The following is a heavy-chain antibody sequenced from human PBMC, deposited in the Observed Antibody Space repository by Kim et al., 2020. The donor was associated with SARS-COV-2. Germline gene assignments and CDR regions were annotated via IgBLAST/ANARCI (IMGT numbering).Heavy chain of an antibody. D-gene: IGHD5-18*01. CDR2: INHSGST. J-gene: IGHJ4*02. CDR3: ARGLGYSYGLDY. V-gene: IGHV4-34*01. Sequence: SETLSLTCAVYGGSFSGYYWSWIRQPPGKGLEWIGEINHSGSTNYNPSLKSRVTISVDTSKNQFSLKLSSVTAADTAVYYCARGLGYSYGLDYWGQGTLV. CDR1: GGSFSGYY.